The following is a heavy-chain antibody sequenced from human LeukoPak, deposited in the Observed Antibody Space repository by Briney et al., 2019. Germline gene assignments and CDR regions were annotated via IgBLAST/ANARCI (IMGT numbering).Heavy chain of an antibody. Sequence: GGSLRLSCAASGFTFSDYYMSWIRQAPGKGLEWVSYISSSGSTIYYADSVKGRFTISRDNAKNSLYLQMNSLRAEDTAVYYCARDPYYYGSGTYYYYYYGMDVWAKGPRSPSP. CDR2: ISSSGSTI. D-gene: IGHD3-10*01. V-gene: IGHV3-11*01. J-gene: IGHJ6*02. CDR3: ARDPYYYGSGTYYYYYYGMDV. CDR1: GFTFSDYY.